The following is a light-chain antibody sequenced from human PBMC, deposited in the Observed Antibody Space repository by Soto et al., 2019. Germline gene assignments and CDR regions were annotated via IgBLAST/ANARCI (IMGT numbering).Light chain of an antibody. CDR1: QSVSSSY. J-gene: IGKJ5*01. CDR3: QQYTGPPTT. Sequence: EIVLAQSPGTLSLSPGERATPSCRASQSVSSSYLSWYHQKPGQAPRLLIYGASSRATGIPDRFSGSGSGTDFTLTITRLEPEDSAVYFCQQYTGPPTTFGQGTRLEIK. V-gene: IGKV3-20*01. CDR2: GAS.